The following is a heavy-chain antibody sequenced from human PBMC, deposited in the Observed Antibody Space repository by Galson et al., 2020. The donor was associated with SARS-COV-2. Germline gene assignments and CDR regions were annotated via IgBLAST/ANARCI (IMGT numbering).Heavy chain of an antibody. V-gene: IGHV4-61*02. Sequence: SETLSLTCTVSGGSISSGSYYWSWIRQPAGKGLEWIGRIYTSGSTNYNPSLKSRVTISVDTSKNQFSLKLSSVTAADTAVYYCARVAAAAGIYFDYWGQGTLVTVSS. CDR1: GGSISSGSYY. J-gene: IGHJ4*02. CDR2: IYTSGST. CDR3: ARVAAAAGIYFDY. D-gene: IGHD6-13*01.